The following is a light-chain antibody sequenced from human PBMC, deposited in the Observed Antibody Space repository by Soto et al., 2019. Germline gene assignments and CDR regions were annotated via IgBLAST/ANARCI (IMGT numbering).Light chain of an antibody. J-gene: IGLJ3*02. CDR3: QTWGTGPWV. Sequence: QLVLTQSPSASASLGASVKLTCTLSSWHSSYAIAWHQQQTEKGPRYLMKLNSDGSHSKGDGIPDRFSGSSSGAERYLTISSLQSDDEADYYCQTWGTGPWVFGGGTKLTVL. V-gene: IGLV4-69*01. CDR2: LNSDGSH. CDR1: SWHSSYA.